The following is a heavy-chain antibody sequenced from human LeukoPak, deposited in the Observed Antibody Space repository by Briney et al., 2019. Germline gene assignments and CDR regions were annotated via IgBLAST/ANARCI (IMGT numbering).Heavy chain of an antibody. V-gene: IGHV4-59*08. J-gene: IGHJ6*02. CDR1: GGSISSYY. Sequence: SETLSLTCTVSGGSISSYYWSWIRQPPGKGLEWIGYIYYSGSTNYNSSLKSRVTISVDTSKNQFSLKLSSVTAADTAVYYCARNYYYYGMDVWGQGTTVTVSS. CDR2: IYYSGST. CDR3: ARNYYYYGMDV.